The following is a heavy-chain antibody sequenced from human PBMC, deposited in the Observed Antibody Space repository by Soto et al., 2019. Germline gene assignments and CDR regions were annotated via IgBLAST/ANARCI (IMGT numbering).Heavy chain of an antibody. J-gene: IGHJ4*02. CDR2: ISYDGSNK. V-gene: IGHV3-30-3*01. Sequence: QVQLVESGGGVVQPGRSLRLSCAASGFTFSSYAMHWVRQAPGKGLEWVAVISYDGSNKYYADSVKGRFTISRDNSKNTRYLQMNSLRAEDTAVYYCARDIHDSSGYYGFDYWGQGTLVTVSS. D-gene: IGHD3-22*01. CDR1: GFTFSSYA. CDR3: ARDIHDSSGYYGFDY.